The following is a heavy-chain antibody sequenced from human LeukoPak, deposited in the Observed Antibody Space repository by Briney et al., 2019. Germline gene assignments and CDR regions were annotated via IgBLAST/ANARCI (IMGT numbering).Heavy chain of an antibody. V-gene: IGHV4-39*01. D-gene: IGHD2-2*01. CDR1: GGSISSSSYY. CDR3: ARSDCSSTSCPHAGYHYYMDV. Sequence: SETLSLTCTVSGGSISSSSYYWGCIRQPPGKGLGWIGSIYYSGSTYYNPSLKSRVTISVDTSKNQFSLKLSSVTAADTAVYYCARSDCSSTSCPHAGYHYYMDVWGKGTTVTVPS. J-gene: IGHJ6*03. CDR2: IYYSGST.